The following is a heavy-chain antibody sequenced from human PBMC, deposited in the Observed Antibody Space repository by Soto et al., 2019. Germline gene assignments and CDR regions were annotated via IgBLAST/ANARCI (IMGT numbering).Heavy chain of an antibody. Sequence: VQLVESGGGVVQPGRSLRLSCAASGFTFSSYGMHWVRQAPGKGLEWVAVISYDGSNKYYADSVKGRFTISRDNSKNTLYLQMNSLRAEDTAVYYCAKGVTARLWGFDYWGQGTLVTVSS. CDR1: GFTFSSYG. D-gene: IGHD2-21*02. CDR3: AKGVTARLWGFDY. V-gene: IGHV3-30*18. CDR2: ISYDGSNK. J-gene: IGHJ4*02.